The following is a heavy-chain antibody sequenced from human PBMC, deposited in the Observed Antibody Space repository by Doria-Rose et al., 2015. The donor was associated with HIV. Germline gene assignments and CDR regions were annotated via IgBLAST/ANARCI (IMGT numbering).Heavy chain of an antibody. CDR3: AKDRFGAGAYYYGLDV. V-gene: IGHV3-30*18. D-gene: IGHD3-10*01. Sequence: QAPGKGLDWVAVISYDGTNEYYADSVKGRFTISRDNSKNTLYLQMNSLRVEDTALYCCAKDRFGAGAYYYGLDVWGLGTTVTVSS. CDR2: ISYDGTNE. J-gene: IGHJ6*02.